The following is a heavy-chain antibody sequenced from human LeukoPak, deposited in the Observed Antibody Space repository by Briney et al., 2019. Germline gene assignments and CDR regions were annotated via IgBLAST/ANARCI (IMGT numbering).Heavy chain of an antibody. V-gene: IGHV3-30*02. CDR3: VKTGSGWYGDY. CDR2: IRYVGINK. CDR1: GFSFSAYA. Sequence: GGSLRLSCAASGFSFSAYAMYWVRQATGKGPEWVALIRYVGINKYYGDSVKGRFTISRDNSKNMLYLQMNSLRAEDTAVYYCVKTGSGWYGDYWGQGARVTVCS. J-gene: IGHJ4*02. D-gene: IGHD6-13*01.